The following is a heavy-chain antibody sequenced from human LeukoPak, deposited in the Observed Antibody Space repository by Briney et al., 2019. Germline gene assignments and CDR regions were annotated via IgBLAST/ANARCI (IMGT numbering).Heavy chain of an antibody. Sequence: SETLSLTCAVYGGSFSGYYWSWIRQPPGKGLEWIGEINHSGSPNYNPSLKSRVTISVDTSKNQFSLKLSSVTAADTAVYYCARVNIAFDYWGQGTLVTVSS. CDR2: INHSGSP. J-gene: IGHJ4*02. CDR3: ARVNIAFDY. CDR1: GGSFSGYY. D-gene: IGHD6-13*01. V-gene: IGHV4-34*01.